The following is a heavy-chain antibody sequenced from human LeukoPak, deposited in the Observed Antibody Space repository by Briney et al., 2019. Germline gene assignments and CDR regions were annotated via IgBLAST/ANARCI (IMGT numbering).Heavy chain of an antibody. Sequence: ASVKVSCKASGYTFTSYYMHWVRQAPGQGLEWMGIINPSGGSTSYAQKFQGRVTMTRDTSTSTVYMELSSLRSEDTAMYYCARDYPSNGGTPFDPTYYFDYWGQGTLVTVSS. D-gene: IGHD3-16*01. V-gene: IGHV1-46*03. CDR3: ARDYPSNGGTPFDPTYYFDY. J-gene: IGHJ4*02. CDR1: GYTFTSYY. CDR2: INPSGGST.